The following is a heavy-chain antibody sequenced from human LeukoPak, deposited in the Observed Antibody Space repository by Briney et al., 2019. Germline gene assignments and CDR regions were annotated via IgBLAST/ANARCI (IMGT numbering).Heavy chain of an antibody. D-gene: IGHD3-22*01. CDR2: IIPIFGTA. CDR3: AREGLVVITHFDY. J-gene: IGHJ4*02. CDR1: GGTFSSYA. V-gene: IGHV1-69*05. Sequence: ASVKVSCKASGGTFSSYAISWVRQAPGQGLEWMGGIIPIFGTANYAQKFQGRVTITTDESTSTAYMELSSLRSEDTAVYYCAREGLVVITHFDYWGQGTLVTVSS.